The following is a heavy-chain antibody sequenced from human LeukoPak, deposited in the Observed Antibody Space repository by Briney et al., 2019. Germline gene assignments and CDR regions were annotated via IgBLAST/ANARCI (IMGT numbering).Heavy chain of an antibody. Sequence: SLRLSCAASGFTFSSYAMYWVRQAPGKGLEWVAVISYDGNNKYCADSVKGRFTISRDDSKNTLSLQMNSLRAEDTAVYYCARGAPERISSSTNYYFDYWGQGTLVTVSS. CDR1: GFTFSSYA. CDR2: ISYDGNNK. CDR3: ARGAPERISSSTNYYFDY. V-gene: IGHV3-30-3*01. D-gene: IGHD6-6*01. J-gene: IGHJ4*02.